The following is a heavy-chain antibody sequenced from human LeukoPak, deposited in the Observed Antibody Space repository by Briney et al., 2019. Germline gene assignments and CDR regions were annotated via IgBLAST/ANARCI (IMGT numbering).Heavy chain of an antibody. CDR2: ISGSGGST. CDR1: GFTFSSYA. J-gene: IGHJ5*02. Sequence: PGGSPRLSCAASGFTFSSYAMSWVRQAPGKGLEWVSAISGSGGSTYYADSVKGRFTISRDNSKNTLYLQMNSLRAEDTAVYYCAKRGDLVPAAMPAWGPGVDPWGQGTLVTVSS. V-gene: IGHV3-23*01. D-gene: IGHD2-2*01. CDR3: AKRGDLVPAAMPAWGPGVDP.